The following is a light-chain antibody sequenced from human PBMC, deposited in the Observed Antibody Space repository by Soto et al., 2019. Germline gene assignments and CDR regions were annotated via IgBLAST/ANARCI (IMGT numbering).Light chain of an antibody. Sequence: EFVLTQSPGTLSLSPGERAILSCRASQSVTSTYIAWYQQKPGQAPRLLIYGASSSATGIPDRFSGSGSGTDFTLTISRLEAADFAVYYCQYYGSSPPTTFGQGTKLEIK. CDR3: QYYGSSPPTT. V-gene: IGKV3-20*01. CDR1: QSVTSTY. J-gene: IGKJ2*01. CDR2: GAS.